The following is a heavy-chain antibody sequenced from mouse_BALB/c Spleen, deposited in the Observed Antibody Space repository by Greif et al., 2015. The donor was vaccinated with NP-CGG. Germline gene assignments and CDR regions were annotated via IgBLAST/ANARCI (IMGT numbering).Heavy chain of an antibody. D-gene: IGHD4-1*01. CDR1: GYTFTDYY. V-gene: IGHV1-84*02. CDR2: IYPGSSNT. Sequence: VHVVESGPELVKPGASVKISCKASGYTFTDYYINWVKQKPGQGLEWIGWIYPGSSNTKYDEKFKGKATLTVDTSSSTAYMQLSSLTSEDTAVYFCARRTGTEAMDYWGQGTSVTVSS. J-gene: IGHJ4*01. CDR3: ARRTGTEAMDY.